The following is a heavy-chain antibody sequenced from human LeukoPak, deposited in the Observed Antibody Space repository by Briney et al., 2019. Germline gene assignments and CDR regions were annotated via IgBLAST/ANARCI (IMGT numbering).Heavy chain of an antibody. J-gene: IGHJ5*02. CDR2: IYYSGST. CDR3: ARDVSGYGGNWFDP. D-gene: IGHD3-22*01. V-gene: IGHV4-39*07. Sequence: PSETLSLTCTVSGGSISSSSYYWGWIRQPPGKGLEWIGSIYYSGSTYYNPSLKSRVTISVDTSKNQFSLKLSSVTAADTAVYYCARDVSGYGGNWFDPWGQGTLVTVSS. CDR1: GGSISSSSYY.